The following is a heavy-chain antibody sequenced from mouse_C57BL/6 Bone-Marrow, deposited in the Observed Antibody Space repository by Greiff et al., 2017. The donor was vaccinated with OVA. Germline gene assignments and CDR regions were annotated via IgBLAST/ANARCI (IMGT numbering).Heavy chain of an antibody. D-gene: IGHD2-2*01. CDR2: IWSGGST. CDR3: ARDGYGPYYVDY. Sequence: VKLMESGPGLVQPSQSLSITCTVSGFSFTSYGVHWVRQSPGKGLEWLGVIWSGGSTDYNAAFISRLGSSKDNSKSQVFFKMNSLQADDTAIYYCARDGYGPYYVDYWGQGTTLTVST. CDR1: GFSFTSYG. J-gene: IGHJ2*01. V-gene: IGHV2-2*01.